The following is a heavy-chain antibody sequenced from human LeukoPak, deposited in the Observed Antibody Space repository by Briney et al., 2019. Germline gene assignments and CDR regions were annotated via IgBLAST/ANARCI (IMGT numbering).Heavy chain of an antibody. D-gene: IGHD3-16*02. J-gene: IGHJ4*02. CDR2: IKQDGSEK. CDR3: ARGFDFMITFGGVIAGTFDY. V-gene: IGHV3-7*03. Sequence: GGSLRLSCAASGFTFSSYWMSWVRQAPGKGLEWVTNIKQDGSEKYYVDSVKGRFTISRDNAKNSLYLQMNSLRAEDTAVYYCARGFDFMITFGGVIAGTFDYWGQGTLVTVSS. CDR1: GFTFSSYW.